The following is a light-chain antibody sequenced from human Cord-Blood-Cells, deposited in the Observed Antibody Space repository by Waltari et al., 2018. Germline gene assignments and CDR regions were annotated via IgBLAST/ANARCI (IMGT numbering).Light chain of an antibody. CDR3: QQRSNWPSLT. CDR2: EAS. Sequence: EIVLTQSPATLSLSPGERATLSCRASQSVSSYLAWYQQKPGQAPRLLIYEASNRATGIRARVSGSGSGTDFTLTISSLEPEDFAVYYCQQRSNWPSLTFGGGTMVEIK. CDR1: QSVSSY. J-gene: IGKJ4*01. V-gene: IGKV3-11*01.